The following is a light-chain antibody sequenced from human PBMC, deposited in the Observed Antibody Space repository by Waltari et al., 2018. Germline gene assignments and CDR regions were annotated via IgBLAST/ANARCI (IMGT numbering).Light chain of an antibody. J-gene: IGLJ2*01. CDR3: AAWDDSLNGVV. CDR1: SSNIGSNT. V-gene: IGLV1-44*01. CDR2: SNN. Sequence: QSVLTQPPSASGTPGQRVTISCSGSSSNIGSNTVNWSQQLPGTPPKLLIYSNNQRPSGVPDRFSGSKSGTSASLAISGLQSEDEADYYCAAWDDSLNGVVFGGGTKLTVL.